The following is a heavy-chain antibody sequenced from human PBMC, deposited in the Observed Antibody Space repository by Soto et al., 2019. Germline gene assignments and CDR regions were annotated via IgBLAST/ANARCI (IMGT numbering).Heavy chain of an antibody. CDR2: IRSKANSYAT. Sequence: GGSLRLSCAASGFTFSGSAMHWVRQASGKGLEWVGRIRSKANSYATAYAASVKGRFTISRDDSKNTAYLQMNSLKTEDTAVYYCTRPLKSEQWLVFDPWGQGTLVTVSA. J-gene: IGHJ5*02. D-gene: IGHD6-19*01. V-gene: IGHV3-73*01. CDR1: GFTFSGSA. CDR3: TRPLKSEQWLVFDP.